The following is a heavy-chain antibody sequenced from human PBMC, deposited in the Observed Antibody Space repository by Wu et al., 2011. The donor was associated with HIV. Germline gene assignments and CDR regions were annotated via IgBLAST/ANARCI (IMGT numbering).Heavy chain of an antibody. Sequence: QVQLVQSGAVVRKPGASVKVSCKTSGYTFTAHYMHWVRQAPGEGLEWMGWINPDSGGTNYAQRFQGRVTMTRDTSINAAYFGLNRLTSDDTAVYYCARDRGPFSRIESWGQGTLVTVSS. J-gene: IGHJ4*01. CDR1: GYTFTAHY. D-gene: IGHD2/OR15-2a*01. CDR3: ARDRGPFSRIES. CDR2: INPDSGGT. V-gene: IGHV1-2*02.